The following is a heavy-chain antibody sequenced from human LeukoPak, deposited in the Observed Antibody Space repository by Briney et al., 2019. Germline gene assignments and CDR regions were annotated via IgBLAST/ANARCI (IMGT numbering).Heavy chain of an antibody. J-gene: IGHJ4*02. V-gene: IGHV4-34*01. Sequence: SETLSLTCAVYGGSFSGYYWIWLGQPPGKGLEWIGEINHSGSTNYNPSLKSRVTISVDTSQNQFSLKLTSVTAADTAVYYCARRARGFGESPFDYWGQGTLVTVSS. CDR3: ARRARGFGESPFDY. CDR2: INHSGST. D-gene: IGHD3-10*01. CDR1: GGSFSGYY.